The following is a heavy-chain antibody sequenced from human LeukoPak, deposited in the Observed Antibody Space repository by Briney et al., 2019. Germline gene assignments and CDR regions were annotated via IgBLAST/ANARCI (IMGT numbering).Heavy chain of an antibody. CDR1: GGTFSSYA. V-gene: IGHV1-69*05. Sequence: ASVKVSCKASGGTFSSYAISWVRQAPGQGLEWMGRIIPIFGTANYAQKFQGRVTITTDESTSTAYMELSSLRSGDTAVYYCARDKHYYGSGSYYSDYWGQGTLVTVSS. J-gene: IGHJ4*02. CDR3: ARDKHYYGSGSYYSDY. D-gene: IGHD3-10*01. CDR2: IIPIFGTA.